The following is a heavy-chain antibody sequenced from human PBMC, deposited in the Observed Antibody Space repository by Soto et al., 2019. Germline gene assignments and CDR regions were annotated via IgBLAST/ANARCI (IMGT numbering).Heavy chain of an antibody. CDR3: ARDTSSGVGYLAY. J-gene: IGHJ4*02. V-gene: IGHV1-46*04. D-gene: IGHD5-12*01. Sequence: ASVKVSCKASGYTFTTYFIHWVRQAPGQGLEWMGIINPSGGGTSYTQKLQDRVIMTRDTSTGTVYMELSSLRSEDTAVYYCARDTSSGVGYLAYWGQGTLVTVSS. CDR2: INPSGGGT. CDR1: GYTFTTYF.